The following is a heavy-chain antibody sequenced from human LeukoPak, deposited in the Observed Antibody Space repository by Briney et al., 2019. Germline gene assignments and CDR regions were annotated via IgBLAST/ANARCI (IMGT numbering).Heavy chain of an antibody. CDR2: MNPNSGNT. Sequence: SPKASSKASGYTSTSYDINWVRQATGQGLDWMGWMNPNSGNTGYAQKFPGRVTMTRNTSISTAYMELSSLRSEGTAVYYCARGSRSSVTIFGVVTGLYYYYMDVWGKGTTVTVSS. CDR3: ARGSRSSVTIFGVVTGLYYYYMDV. V-gene: IGHV1-8*01. D-gene: IGHD3-3*01. CDR1: GYTSTSYD. J-gene: IGHJ6*03.